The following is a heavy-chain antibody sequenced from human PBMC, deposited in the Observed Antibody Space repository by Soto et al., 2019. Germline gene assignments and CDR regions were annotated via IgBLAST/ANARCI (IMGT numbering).Heavy chain of an antibody. CDR3: ARSLMTTVTRNDAFDI. J-gene: IGHJ3*02. V-gene: IGHV3-74*01. D-gene: IGHD4-17*01. CDR2: INSDGRST. CDR1: GFTFSSYW. Sequence: EVQLVESGGGLVQPGGSLRLSCAASGFTFSSYWMHWVSQAPGKGLVWVSRINSDGRSTSYADSVKGRFTISRDNAKNTLYLQMNSLRAEDTAVYYCARSLMTTVTRNDAFDIWGQGTMVTVSS.